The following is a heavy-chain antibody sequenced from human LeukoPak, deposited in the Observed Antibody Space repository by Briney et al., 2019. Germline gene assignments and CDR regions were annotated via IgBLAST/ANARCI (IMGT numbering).Heavy chain of an antibody. CDR1: GFTFGDYA. Sequence: GGSLRLSCTASGFTFGDYAMSWFRQAPGKGLEWVGFIRSKAYGGTTEYAASVKGRFTISRVDSKSIAYLQMNSLKTEDTAVYYCTRDALLWFGEFDYWGQGTLVTVSS. D-gene: IGHD3-10*01. CDR2: IRSKAYGGTT. V-gene: IGHV3-49*03. J-gene: IGHJ4*02. CDR3: TRDALLWFGEFDY.